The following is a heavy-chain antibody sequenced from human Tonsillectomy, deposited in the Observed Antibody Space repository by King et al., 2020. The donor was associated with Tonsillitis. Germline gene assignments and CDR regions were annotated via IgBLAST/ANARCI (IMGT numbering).Heavy chain of an antibody. Sequence: VQLVESGGGVVQPGGSLRLSCAASGFTFSSYGMHWVRQAPGKGLEWVAFIRYDGSNKYYADSVKGRFTISRDNSKNTLYLQMNSLRAEDTAVYYCAKDTGTYDARYNWFDPWGQGTLVTVSS. D-gene: IGHD1-14*01. CDR2: IRYDGSNK. CDR3: AKDTGTYDARYNWFDP. CDR1: GFTFSSYG. V-gene: IGHV3-30*02. J-gene: IGHJ5*02.